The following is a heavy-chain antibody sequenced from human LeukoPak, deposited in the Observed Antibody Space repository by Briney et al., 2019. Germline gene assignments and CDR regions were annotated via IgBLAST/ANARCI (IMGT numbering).Heavy chain of an antibody. J-gene: IGHJ6*03. CDR1: GFTFSSYG. CDR3: ARDARVDDYYYYMDV. CDR2: ISYDGSNK. V-gene: IGHV3-30*03. Sequence: GRSLRLSCVASGFTFSSYGMHWVRQAPGKGLEWVAVISYDGSNKYYADSVKGRFTISRDNSKNTLYLQMNSLRAEDTALYHCARDARVDDYYYYMDVWGKGTTVTVSS.